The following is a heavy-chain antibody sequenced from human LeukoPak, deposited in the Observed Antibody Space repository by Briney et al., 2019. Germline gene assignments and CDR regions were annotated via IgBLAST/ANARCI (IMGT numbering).Heavy chain of an antibody. J-gene: IGHJ5*02. Sequence: SETLSLTCTVSGGSISSSSYYWGWLRQPPGKGLEWIGSIYYSGSTYYNPSLKSRVTISVDTSKNQFSLKLSSVTAADTAVYYCARHRVGRYSYVGPNHNWFDPWGQGTLVTVSS. CDR2: IYYSGST. V-gene: IGHV4-39*01. CDR1: GGSISSSSYY. CDR3: ARHRVGRYSYVGPNHNWFDP. D-gene: IGHD5-18*01.